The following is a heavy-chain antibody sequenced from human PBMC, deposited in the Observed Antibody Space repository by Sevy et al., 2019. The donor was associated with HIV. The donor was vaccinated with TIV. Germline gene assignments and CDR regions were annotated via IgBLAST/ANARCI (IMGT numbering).Heavy chain of an antibody. J-gene: IGHJ4*02. Sequence: GGSLRLSRAASGFTFSSYSMNWVRQAPGMGLEWVSSISISSSYIYYADSVKGRFTISRDNAKNSLYLQMNSLRAEDTAVYYCARAPEENYDYITGSFDYWGQGTLVTVSS. CDR2: ISISSSYI. D-gene: IGHD3-16*01. V-gene: IGHV3-21*01. CDR1: GFTFSSYS. CDR3: ARAPEENYDYITGSFDY.